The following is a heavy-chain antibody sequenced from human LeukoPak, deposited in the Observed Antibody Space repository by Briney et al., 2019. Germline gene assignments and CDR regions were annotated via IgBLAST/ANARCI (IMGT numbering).Heavy chain of an antibody. V-gene: IGHV4-4*02. Sequence: SETLSLTCAVSGGSISSSNWWSWVRQPPGKGLEWIGEIYHSGSTNYNPSLKSRVTISVDKSKNQFSLKLSSVTAADTAVYYCAARCYDYVWGSPFDYWGRGTLVTVSS. CDR2: IYHSGST. CDR3: AARCYDYVWGSPFDY. D-gene: IGHD3-16*01. J-gene: IGHJ4*02. CDR1: GGSISSSNW.